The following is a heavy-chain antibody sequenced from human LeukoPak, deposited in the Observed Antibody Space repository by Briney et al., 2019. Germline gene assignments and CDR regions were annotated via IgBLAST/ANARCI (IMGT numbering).Heavy chain of an antibody. CDR1: GFTVSSKY. CDR2: ISSTSTYI. V-gene: IGHV3-21*01. D-gene: IGHD5-18*01. Sequence: GGSLRLSCTASGFTVSSKYMSWVRQPPGKGLEWVSSISSTSTYIYYADSVKGRFTISRDNARNSLFLQMNNLRVDDSAVYYCAREYTAMAYDYWGQGNLVTVSS. J-gene: IGHJ4*02. CDR3: AREYTAMAYDY.